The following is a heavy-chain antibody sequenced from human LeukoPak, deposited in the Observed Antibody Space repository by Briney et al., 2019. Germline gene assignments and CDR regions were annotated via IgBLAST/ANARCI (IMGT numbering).Heavy chain of an antibody. D-gene: IGHD3-10*01. CDR3: ARAMVRGVIQPDFDY. CDR2: INHSGST. Sequence: SETLSLTCAVYGGSFSGYYWSWIRQPPGKGLEWIGEINHSGSTNYNPSLKSRVTISVDTSKNQFSLKLSSVTAADTAVFYCARAMVRGVIQPDFDYWGQGTLVTVSS. V-gene: IGHV4-34*01. CDR1: GGSFSGYY. J-gene: IGHJ4*02.